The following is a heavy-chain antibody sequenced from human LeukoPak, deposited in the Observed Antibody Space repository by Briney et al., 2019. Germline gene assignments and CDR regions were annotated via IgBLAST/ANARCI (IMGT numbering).Heavy chain of an antibody. CDR2: IYTSGST. CDR1: GGSISSYY. CDR3: AGDRVGGSSYYYYYYYMDV. D-gene: IGHD3-16*01. J-gene: IGHJ6*03. Sequence: PSETLSLTCTVSGGSISSYYWSWIRQPAGKGLEWIGRIYTSGSTNYNPSLKSRVTISVDTSKNQFSLKLSSVTAADTAVYYFAGDRVGGSSYYYYYYYMDVWGKGTTVTVSS. V-gene: IGHV4-4*07.